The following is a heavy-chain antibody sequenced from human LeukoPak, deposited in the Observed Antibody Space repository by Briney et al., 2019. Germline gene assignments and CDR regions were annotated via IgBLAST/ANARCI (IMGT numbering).Heavy chain of an antibody. CDR2: INQYGTEK. Sequence: GGSLRLSCAVAGFTFSSYWMSWVRQAPGKGLEWVAKINQYGTEKYYVDSVKGRFTISRDNAKNSLYLQMNSLRADDTAVYYCAREVREVPHWGQGTLVTVSS. D-gene: IGHD2-2*01. J-gene: IGHJ4*02. V-gene: IGHV3-7*04. CDR3: AREVREVPH. CDR1: GFTFSSYW.